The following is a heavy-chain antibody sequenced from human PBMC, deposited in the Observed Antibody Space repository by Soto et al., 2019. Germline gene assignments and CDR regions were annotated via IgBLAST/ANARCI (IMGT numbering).Heavy chain of an antibody. J-gene: IGHJ4*02. CDR2: VYYSGST. D-gene: IGHD3-10*01. CDR1: GASMTSSH. Sequence: SETLSLTCSVSGASMTSSHWSWIRQPPGKELEWIGYVYYSGSTNYNRSLKGRVTISLDTSKNVFSLNLKSVTAADTAVYYCVKEGAWVGETYFDNWGQGIPVTVSS. V-gene: IGHV4-59*01. CDR3: VKEGAWVGETYFDN.